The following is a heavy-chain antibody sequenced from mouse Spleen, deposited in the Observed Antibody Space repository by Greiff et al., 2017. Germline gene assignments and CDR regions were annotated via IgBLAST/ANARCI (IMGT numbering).Heavy chain of an antibody. Sequence: EVNLVESGGGLVKPGGSLKLSCAASGFTFSDYYMYWVRQTPEKRLEWVATISDGGSYTYYPDSVKGRFTISRDNAKNNLYLQMSSLKSEDTAMYYCARDYGNYAWFAYWGHGTLVTVSS. D-gene: IGHD2-1*01. CDR3: ARDYGNYAWFAY. V-gene: IGHV5-4*02. CDR1: GFTFSDYY. J-gene: IGHJ3*01. CDR2: ISDGGSYT.